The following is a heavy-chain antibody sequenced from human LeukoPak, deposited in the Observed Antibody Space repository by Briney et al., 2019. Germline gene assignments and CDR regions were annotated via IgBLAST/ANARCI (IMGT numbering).Heavy chain of an antibody. D-gene: IGHD2-2*01. J-gene: IGHJ3*02. CDR1: GFSFSLYS. CDR2: ISSSSNSI. Sequence: PGGSLRLSCAVYGFSFSLYSMTWVRQAPGKGLEWVSSISSSSNSIYYAASLKGRSTISRDNAKDSLFLQMNSLRDEDTAVYFCARGAPCTSTSCFVTGALDIWGQGTMVTVSS. V-gene: IGHV3-21*01. CDR3: ARGAPCTSTSCFVTGALDI.